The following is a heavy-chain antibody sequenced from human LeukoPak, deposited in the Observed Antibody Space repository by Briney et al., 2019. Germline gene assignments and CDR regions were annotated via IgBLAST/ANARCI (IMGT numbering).Heavy chain of an antibody. V-gene: IGHV4-59*12. CDR1: GGSISSYY. J-gene: IGHJ4*02. CDR3: ARRGAAIGIR. D-gene: IGHD5-18*01. CDR2: FYHSGST. Sequence: SETLSLTCTVSGGSISSYYWNWIRQPPGKGLEWIGYFYHSGSTNSNPSLKSRLTISVDTSKNQFSLKLSSVTAADTAVYYCARRGAAIGIRWGQGTLVTVSS.